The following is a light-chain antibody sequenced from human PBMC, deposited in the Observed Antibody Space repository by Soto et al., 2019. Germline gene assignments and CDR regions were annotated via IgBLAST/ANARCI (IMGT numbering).Light chain of an antibody. Sequence: ESVLTQSPDTLSLSPGDRATLSCRTSQSVSNSFFAWYQQKAGQAPRLLIYGISTRATGIPDRFSGSGSGTDFTLTISRLEPEDFVVYFCQQYSTLPHTFGHGTKLEVK. CDR1: QSVSNSF. V-gene: IGKV3-20*01. CDR3: QQYSTLPHT. CDR2: GIS. J-gene: IGKJ2*01.